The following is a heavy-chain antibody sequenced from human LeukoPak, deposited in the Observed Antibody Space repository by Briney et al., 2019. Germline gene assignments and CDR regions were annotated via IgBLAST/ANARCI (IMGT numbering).Heavy chain of an antibody. CDR2: IIPILGIA. J-gene: IGHJ5*02. V-gene: IGHV1-69*04. Sequence: GASVKVSCKASGGTFSSYAISWVRQAPGQGLEWMGRIIPILGIANYGQKFQGRVTITADKSTSTAYMELSSLRSEDTAVNYCAREKSGVRFGVFDPWGQGTLVTVSS. CDR1: GGTFSSYA. CDR3: AREKSGVRFGVFDP. D-gene: IGHD3-10*01.